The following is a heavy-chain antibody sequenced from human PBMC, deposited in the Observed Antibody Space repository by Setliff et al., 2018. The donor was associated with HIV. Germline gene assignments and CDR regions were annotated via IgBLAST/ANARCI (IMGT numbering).Heavy chain of an antibody. D-gene: IGHD3-10*01. V-gene: IGHV3-43*01. CDR1: GFTFDDST. CDR2: ISWDGATT. J-gene: IGHJ6*03. Sequence: GSLRLSCAASGFTFDDSTMHWVRQAPGKGLEWVSLISWDGATTNYADSVKGRFTISRDSSKNSLYLQMNSLRTEDTALYYCAREGGSERMPFFYYYMDVWGKGTTVTV. CDR3: AREGGSERMPFFYYYMDV.